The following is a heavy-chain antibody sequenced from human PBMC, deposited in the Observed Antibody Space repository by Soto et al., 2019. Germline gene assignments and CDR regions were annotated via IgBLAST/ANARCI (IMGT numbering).Heavy chain of an antibody. J-gene: IGHJ4*02. CDR3: AKSPAATFVVFDY. D-gene: IGHD2-15*01. V-gene: IGHV3-23*01. Sequence: EVQLLESGGGLVQPGGSLRLSCAASGFTFSSYAMNWVRQAPGKGLEWVSAISGGGGSTFFADSVKGRFTISRDNSKNTLYVQMNSLRAEDTAVYFCAKSPAATFVVFDYWGQGTLVTVSS. CDR1: GFTFSSYA. CDR2: ISGGGGST.